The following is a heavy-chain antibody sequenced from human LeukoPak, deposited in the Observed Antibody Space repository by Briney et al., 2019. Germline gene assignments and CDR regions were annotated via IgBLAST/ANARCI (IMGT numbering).Heavy chain of an antibody. Sequence: PGGSLRLSCAASGFTFSTYAMSWVRQAPGKGLEWVSAISVSAGSTYYADSVKGRFTISRDNSKNTLYLQMNSLRAEDTGVYYCATGSVRYSASWYSQEGDYWGQGTLVTVSS. D-gene: IGHD6-13*01. J-gene: IGHJ4*02. CDR1: GFTFSTYA. CDR2: ISVSAGST. V-gene: IGHV3-23*01. CDR3: ATGSVRYSASWYSQEGDY.